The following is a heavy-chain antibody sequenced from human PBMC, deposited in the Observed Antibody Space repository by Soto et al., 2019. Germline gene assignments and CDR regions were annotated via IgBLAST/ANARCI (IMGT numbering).Heavy chain of an antibody. J-gene: IGHJ4*02. Sequence: QVQLVESGGGVVQPGRSLRLSCAASGFTFSSHGMHWVRQAPGKGLEWVALIWSDGSNKYYAESVKGRFTISRDNSKNTLYLQMNSLRAEDTAVYYCAMNYGSGRLCDYWGQGTLVTVSS. V-gene: IGHV3-33*01. CDR2: IWSDGSNK. D-gene: IGHD3-10*01. CDR3: AMNYGSGRLCDY. CDR1: GFTFSSHG.